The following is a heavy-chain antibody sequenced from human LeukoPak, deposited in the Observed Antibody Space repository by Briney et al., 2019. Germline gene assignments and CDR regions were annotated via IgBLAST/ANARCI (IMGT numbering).Heavy chain of an antibody. V-gene: IGHV3-30*18. Sequence: PGGSLRLSCAASGFTVSSNYMSWVRQAPGKGLEWVAVISYDGSNKYYADSVKGRFTISRDNSKNTLYLQMNSLRAEDTAVYYCAKDLWFGELSGLSYGMDVWGQGTTVTVSS. CDR1: GFTVSSNY. J-gene: IGHJ6*02. CDR2: ISYDGSNK. CDR3: AKDLWFGELSGLSYGMDV. D-gene: IGHD3-10*01.